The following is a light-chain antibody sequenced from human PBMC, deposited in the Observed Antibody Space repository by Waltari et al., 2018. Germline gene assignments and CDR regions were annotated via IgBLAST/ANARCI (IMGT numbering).Light chain of an antibody. Sequence: QSALTQPASVSGSPGQSITISCTGPNSYVARFKYVSWYQQLPGKAPKLLLFDVCKRPSGVSNRFSGSKSASTASLTISGLQAEDEATYYCMSYTSASTYVLFGGGTNLTVL. J-gene: IGLJ2*01. CDR2: DVC. CDR1: NSYVARFKY. V-gene: IGLV2-14*03. CDR3: MSYTSASTYVL.